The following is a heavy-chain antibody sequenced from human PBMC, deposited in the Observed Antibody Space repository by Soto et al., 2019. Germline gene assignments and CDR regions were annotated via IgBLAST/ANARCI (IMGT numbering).Heavy chain of an antibody. V-gene: IGHV3-53*01. CDR3: ASGYGDYYYYYGMDV. J-gene: IGHJ6*02. CDR1: GFTVSSNY. CDR2: IYSGGST. Sequence: GESLKISCAASGFTVSSNYMSWVRQAPGKGLEWVSVIYSGGSTYYADSVKGRFTISRDNSKNTLYLQMNSLRAEDTAVYYCASGYGDYYYYYGMDVWGQGTTVTVSS. D-gene: IGHD4-17*01.